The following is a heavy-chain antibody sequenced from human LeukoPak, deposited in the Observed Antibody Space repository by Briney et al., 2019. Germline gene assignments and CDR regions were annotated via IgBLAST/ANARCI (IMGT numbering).Heavy chain of an antibody. D-gene: IGHD6-13*01. CDR3: ARQSRQLDDLDP. Sequence: GGSLRLSCAASGFTVSSNYMSWVRQAPGKGLEWVSVIYSGGSTYYADSVKGRFTISRDNAKNSLYLQMNSLRDEDTAVYYCARQSRQLDDLDPWGQGTLVTVSS. V-gene: IGHV3-66*04. CDR2: IYSGGST. J-gene: IGHJ5*02. CDR1: GFTVSSNY.